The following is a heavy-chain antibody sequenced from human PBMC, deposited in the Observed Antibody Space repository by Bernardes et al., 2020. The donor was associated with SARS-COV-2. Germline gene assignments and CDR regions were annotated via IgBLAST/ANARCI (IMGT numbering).Heavy chain of an antibody. CDR2: IKSDESST. V-gene: IGHV3-74*01. D-gene: IGHD1-26*01. CDR1: GFTFSNYC. CDR3: ARRAVGSIDA. J-gene: IGHJ6*02. Sequence: GGSLRLSCAASGFTFSNYCMYWVRQVPGKGLVWVSRIKSDESSTTYADSVKGRFTISRDNAKNTLYLQMNSLRVEDTAVYYCARRAVGSIDAWGQGTTVTVSS.